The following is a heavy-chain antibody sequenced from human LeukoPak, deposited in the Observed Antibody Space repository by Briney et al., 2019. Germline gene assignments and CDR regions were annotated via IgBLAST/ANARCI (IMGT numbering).Heavy chain of an antibody. CDR1: GGSISSYY. V-gene: IGHV4-4*07. D-gene: IGHD2-2*01. CDR2: IYTSGST. CDR3: ASSIVVVPAAIDAFDI. Sequence: PSETLSLTCTVSGGSISSYYWSWIRQPAGKGLEWIGRIYTSGSTNYNPSLKSRVTMSVDTSKNQFSLKLSSVTAADTAVYCCASSIVVVPAAIDAFDIWGQGTMVTVSS. J-gene: IGHJ3*02.